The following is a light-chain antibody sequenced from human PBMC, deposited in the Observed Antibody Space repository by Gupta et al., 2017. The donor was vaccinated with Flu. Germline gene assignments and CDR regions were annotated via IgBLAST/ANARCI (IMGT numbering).Light chain of an antibody. CDR2: GNS. CDR1: SSNFGAGYD. J-gene: IGLJ3*02. Sequence: QSMLTQPPSVSGAPGQTVTISCTGSSSNFGAGYDVHWYQQPPGTAPKLLIYGNSNRGSGVPDRFSGSKSGTSASLAITGLQAEDEADYYCQSYDTSRSGSVFGGGTKLTVL. V-gene: IGLV1-40*01. CDR3: QSYDTSRSGSV.